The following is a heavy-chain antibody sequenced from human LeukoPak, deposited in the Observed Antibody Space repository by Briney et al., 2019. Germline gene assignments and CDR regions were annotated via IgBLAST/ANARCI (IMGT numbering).Heavy chain of an antibody. J-gene: IGHJ5*02. D-gene: IGHD2-15*01. CDR3: AKGPANIVVVVAANWFDP. Sequence: GGSLRLSCAASGFTFSSYAMSWVRQAPGKGLEWVSAISGSGGSTYYADSVKGRFTISRDNSKNTLYLQMNSLRAEDTAVYYCAKGPANIVVVVAANWFDPWGQGTLVTVSS. V-gene: IGHV3-23*01. CDR2: ISGSGGST. CDR1: GFTFSSYA.